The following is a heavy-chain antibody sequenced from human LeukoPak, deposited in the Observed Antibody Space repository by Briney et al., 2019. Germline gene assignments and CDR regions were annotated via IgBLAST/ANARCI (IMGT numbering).Heavy chain of an antibody. Sequence: QPGGSLRLSCAASGFTFSSYAMHWVRQAPGKGLEWVAVISYDGSNKYYADSVKGRFTISRDNSKNTLYLQMNSLRAEDTAVYYCARDRAYSNPPHWGQGTLVTVSS. J-gene: IGHJ4*02. CDR1: GFTFSSYA. CDR2: ISYDGSNK. V-gene: IGHV3-30-3*01. CDR3: ARDRAYSNPPH. D-gene: IGHD4-11*01.